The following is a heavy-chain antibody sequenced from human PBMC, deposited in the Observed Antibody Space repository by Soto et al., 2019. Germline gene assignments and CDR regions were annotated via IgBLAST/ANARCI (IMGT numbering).Heavy chain of an antibody. Sequence: GESLKISCKGSGYSFTSYWISWVRQMPGKGLEWMGRIDPSDSYTNYSPSFQGHVTISADKSISTAYLQWSSLKASDTAMYYCAASVVTNSYYYYGMDVWGQGTTVTVSS. CDR2: IDPSDSYT. CDR1: GYSFTSYW. CDR3: AASVVTNSYYYYGMDV. J-gene: IGHJ6*02. V-gene: IGHV5-10-1*01. D-gene: IGHD2-15*01.